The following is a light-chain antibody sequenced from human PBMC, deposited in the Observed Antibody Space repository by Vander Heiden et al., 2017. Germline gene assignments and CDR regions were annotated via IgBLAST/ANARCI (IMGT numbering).Light chain of an antibody. CDR3: QQLKSYPIT. CDR2: AAC. CDR1: QGISSY. V-gene: IGKV1-9*01. Sequence: DIQLTQSPSFLSASVGDRVTITCRADQGISSYLAWYQQKPGKAPKLLIYAACTVQSGVRSRFSGCGSETEFTLTSRNLQAEDFETCHCQQLKSYPITFGEGTKVEIK. J-gene: IGKJ4*02.